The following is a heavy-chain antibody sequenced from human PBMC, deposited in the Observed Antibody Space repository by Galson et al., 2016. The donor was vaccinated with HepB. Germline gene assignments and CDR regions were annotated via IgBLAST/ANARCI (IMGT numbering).Heavy chain of an antibody. V-gene: IGHV6-1*01. CDR2: TAYRSQWLY. D-gene: IGHD5-24*01. Sequence: CAISGDSVSGNTATWNWIRQSPSRGLEWLGRTAYRSQWLYVYAPSLKGRITIKPDTSTNQFSLHLTSVTPADTAVYYCARIRDDFEPYDAFDTWGQGTMVTVSS. J-gene: IGHJ3*02. CDR1: GDSVSGNTAT. CDR3: ARIRDDFEPYDAFDT.